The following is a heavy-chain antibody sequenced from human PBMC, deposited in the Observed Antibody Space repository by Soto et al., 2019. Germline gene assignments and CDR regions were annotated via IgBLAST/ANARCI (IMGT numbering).Heavy chain of an antibody. D-gene: IGHD6-13*01. CDR3: ARIKTPGIAAAGSHGMAV. J-gene: IGHJ6*02. CDR2: INPNSGGT. Sequence: ASVKVSCKASGYTFTGYYMHWVRQAPGQWLEWMGWINPNSGGTNYAQKFQGRVTMTRDTSISTAYMELSRLRSDDTAVYYCARIKTPGIAAAGSHGMAVWGQGTTVTVSS. V-gene: IGHV1-2*02. CDR1: GYTFTGYY.